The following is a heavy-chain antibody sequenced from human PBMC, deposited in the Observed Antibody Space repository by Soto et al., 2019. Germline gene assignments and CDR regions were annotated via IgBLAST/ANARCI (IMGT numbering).Heavy chain of an antibody. Sequence: QITLKESGPTLVKPTQTLTLTCNVSGFSLNTSGVSVGWIRQPPGKALEWLALIYWNDDKRYSPSLNSRLTITKYTSKNHVILTMTNMDPVDTATYYCAHKRGYFDWLSVFDPWGQGTLVTVSS. D-gene: IGHD3-9*01. CDR2: IYWNDDK. CDR3: AHKRGYFDWLSVFDP. V-gene: IGHV2-5*01. J-gene: IGHJ5*02. CDR1: GFSLNTSGVS.